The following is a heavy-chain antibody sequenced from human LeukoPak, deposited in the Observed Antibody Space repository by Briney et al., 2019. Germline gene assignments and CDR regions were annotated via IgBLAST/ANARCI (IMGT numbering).Heavy chain of an antibody. D-gene: IGHD6-6*01. Sequence: GGSLRLSCAASGFTFSSYWMSWVRQAPGKGLEWVANIKQDGSEKYYVDSVKGRFTISRDNAKNSLYLQMSSLRAEDTAVYYCARTIAARVYYFDYWGQGTLVTVSS. J-gene: IGHJ4*02. CDR1: GFTFSSYW. V-gene: IGHV3-7*01. CDR2: IKQDGSEK. CDR3: ARTIAARVYYFDY.